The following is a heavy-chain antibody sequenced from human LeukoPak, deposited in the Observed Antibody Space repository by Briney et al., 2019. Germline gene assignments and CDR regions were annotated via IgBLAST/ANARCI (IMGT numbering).Heavy chain of an antibody. Sequence: SETLSLTCTVSGGSISSHYSSWIRQPPGKGLEWSGYIYYSGSTKYNPSLKSRVTISVDTSKNQFSLKLSSVTAADTAVYYCARAGWFGELWGFDYWGQGALVTVSS. D-gene: IGHD3-10*01. CDR3: ARAGWFGELWGFDY. J-gene: IGHJ4*02. CDR2: IYYSGST. CDR1: GGSISSHY. V-gene: IGHV4-59*11.